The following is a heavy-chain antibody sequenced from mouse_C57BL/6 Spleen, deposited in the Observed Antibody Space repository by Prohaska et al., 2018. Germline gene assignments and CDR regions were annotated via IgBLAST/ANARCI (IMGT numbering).Heavy chain of an antibody. CDR1: GFSFNTYA. Sequence: EVQLVESGGGLVQPKGSLKLSCAASGFSFNTYAMNWVRQAPGKCLEWVVRIRSKSNNYATYYADSVKDRFTISRDDSESMLYLQMNNLKTEDTAMYYCVRQDSNYAMDYWGEGTSVTVSS. D-gene: IGHD2-5*01. J-gene: IGHJ4*01. CDR3: VRQDSNYAMDY. CDR2: IRSKSNNYAT. V-gene: IGHV10-1*01.